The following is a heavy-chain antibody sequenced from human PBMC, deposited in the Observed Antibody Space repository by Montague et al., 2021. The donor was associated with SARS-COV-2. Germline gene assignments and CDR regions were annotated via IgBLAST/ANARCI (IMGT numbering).Heavy chain of an antibody. D-gene: IGHD3-10*01. Sequence: TGSTYYNPSLKSRVTISVDTSKNQFSLKLSSVTAADTAVYYCARHITGSGNAFAIWGQGKMVTVAS. J-gene: IGHJ3*02. CDR2: TGST. V-gene: IGHV4-39*01. CDR3: ARHITGSGNAFAI.